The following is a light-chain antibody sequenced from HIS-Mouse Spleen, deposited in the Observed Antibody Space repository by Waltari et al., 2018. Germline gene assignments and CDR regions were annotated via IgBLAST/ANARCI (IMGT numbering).Light chain of an antibody. J-gene: IGLJ1*01. CDR1: SSHVGSYNR. Sequence: QSALTQPPSVSGSPGQSVSISCTGTSSHVGSYNRVPWYQQPPGTAPKLMIYEVITRPSGVPDRFSGSKSGNTASLTISGLQAEDEADYYCSSYTSSSTVFGTGTKVTVL. V-gene: IGLV2-18*02. CDR2: EVI. CDR3: SSYTSSSTV.